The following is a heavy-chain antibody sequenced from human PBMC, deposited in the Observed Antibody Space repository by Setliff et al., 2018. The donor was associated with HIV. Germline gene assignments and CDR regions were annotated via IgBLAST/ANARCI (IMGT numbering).Heavy chain of an antibody. V-gene: IGHV1-2*02. D-gene: IGHD7-27*01. CDR2: ISPRNADK. Sequence: ASVKVSCKASGYTFTDYFLHWVRQAPGQGLEWMGWISPRNADKNIPQRFRGRVTLTRDTSISTAYMELSGLRSDDTAMYYCARQLSNSLDYWGQGTLVTVSS. J-gene: IGHJ4*02. CDR1: GYTFTDYF. CDR3: ARQLSNSLDY.